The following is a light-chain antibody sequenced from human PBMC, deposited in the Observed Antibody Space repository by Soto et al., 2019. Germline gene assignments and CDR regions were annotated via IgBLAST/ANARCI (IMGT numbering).Light chain of an antibody. Sequence: QSVLTQPPSASGTPGQRVTISCSGSSSNIGSNTVNWYQQLPGTAPRLLIYGNYQRPSGVPDRFSGSKSGTSAALAIIGLQSEGEADYYCSAWYDSLDGLWAFGGGTKLTVL. CDR2: GNY. J-gene: IGLJ3*02. CDR1: SSNIGSNT. V-gene: IGLV1-44*01. CDR3: SAWYDSLDGLWA.